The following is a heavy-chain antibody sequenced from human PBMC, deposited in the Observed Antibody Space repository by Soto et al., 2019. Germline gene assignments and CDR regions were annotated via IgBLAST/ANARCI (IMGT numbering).Heavy chain of an antibody. CDR3: VGFCRCGSCSGLASFDV. J-gene: IGHJ3*01. Sequence: EVQLLESGGGLVQPGGSLRLSCATSGFTFGDYTISWVRQAPGKGLEWVSGISGSGGSTYYADSVKGHFAISKDHSKSTVYLQMNSLRVEDTAVYYCVGFCRCGSCSGLASFDVWGQGTTVTVSS. CDR2: ISGSGGST. V-gene: IGHV3-23*01. D-gene: IGHD2-15*01. CDR1: GFTFGDYT.